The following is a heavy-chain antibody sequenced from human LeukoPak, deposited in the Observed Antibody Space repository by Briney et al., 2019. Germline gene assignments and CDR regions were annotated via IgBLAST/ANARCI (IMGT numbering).Heavy chain of an antibody. J-gene: IGHJ4*02. D-gene: IGHD3-10*01. CDR2: VYWDDDK. V-gene: IGHV2-5*08. CDR1: GGSISSYYW. CDR3: AHRRDFGRYYFDY. Sequence: ETLSLTCTVSGGSISSYYWSWIRQPPGKGLEWLALVYWDDDKRYSPSLKSRLTITKDTSKNQVVLTMTNMGPVDTATYYCAHRRDFGRYYFDYWGQGTLVTVSS.